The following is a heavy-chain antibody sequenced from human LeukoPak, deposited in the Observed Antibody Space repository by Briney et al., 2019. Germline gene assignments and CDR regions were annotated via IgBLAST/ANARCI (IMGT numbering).Heavy chain of an antibody. Sequence: PSETLSLTCTVSGGSISSSSYYWGWIRQPPGKGLEWIGGIYYSGSTYYNPSLKSRVTISVDTSKNQFSLKLSSVTAADTALYYCAGEMGVVTAHGIDVWGQGTTVTVSS. J-gene: IGHJ6*02. D-gene: IGHD4-23*01. CDR2: IYYSGST. V-gene: IGHV4-39*02. CDR1: GGSISSSSYY. CDR3: AGEMGVVTAHGIDV.